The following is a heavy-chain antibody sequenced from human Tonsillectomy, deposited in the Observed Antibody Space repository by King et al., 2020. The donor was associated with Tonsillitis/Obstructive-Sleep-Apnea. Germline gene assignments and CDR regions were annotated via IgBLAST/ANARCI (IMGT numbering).Heavy chain of an antibody. Sequence: VQLQQWGAGLLKPSETLSLTCAVYGGSFSGYYWSWIRQPPGKGLEWIGEMNHSRTTNYNPSLKSRVTVSVDTSKNQFSLKVSSVSAADTAVYYCARLVVVPVHFYYYMDVWGKGTTVTVSS. D-gene: IGHD2-2*01. CDR3: ARLVVVPVHFYYYMDV. CDR1: GGSFSGYY. V-gene: IGHV4-34*01. CDR2: MNHSRTT. J-gene: IGHJ6*03.